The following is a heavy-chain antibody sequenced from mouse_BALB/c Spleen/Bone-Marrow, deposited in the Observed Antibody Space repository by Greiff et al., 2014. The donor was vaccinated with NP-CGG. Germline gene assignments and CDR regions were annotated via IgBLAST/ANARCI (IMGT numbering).Heavy chain of an antibody. J-gene: IGHJ4*01. CDR2: IRNKAYGYTT. V-gene: IGHV7-3*02. CDR1: GFTFTDYY. Sequence: KLVESGGGLVQPGGSLRLSCTTSGFTFTDYYMSWVRQPPGKALEWLAFIRNKAYGYTTEYSASVRGRFTISRDNSQSILYLQMNTLRAEDSATYYCARFPMDYWGQGTSVTVSS. CDR3: ARFPMDY.